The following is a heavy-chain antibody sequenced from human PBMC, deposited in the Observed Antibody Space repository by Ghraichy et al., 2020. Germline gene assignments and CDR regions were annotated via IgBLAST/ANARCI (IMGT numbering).Heavy chain of an antibody. V-gene: IGHV1-2*06. CDR1: GYTFTGYY. Sequence: ASVKVSCKASGYTFTGYYIHWVRQAPGQGLEWMGRINPNTGGTKYAQKFQGRVTMTRDTSISTAYMELSRLRSDDTAVYYCARVPSGYTIGWFDYWGQGTLVTVSS. D-gene: IGHD6-19*01. CDR2: INPNTGGT. J-gene: IGHJ4*02. CDR3: ARVPSGYTIGWFDY.